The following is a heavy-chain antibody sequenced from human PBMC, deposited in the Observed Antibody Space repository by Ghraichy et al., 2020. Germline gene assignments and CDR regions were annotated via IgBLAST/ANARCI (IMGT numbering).Heavy chain of an antibody. J-gene: IGHJ4*02. CDR2: ISSSSSTI. Sequence: GGSLRLSCAASGFTFSSYSMNWVCQAPGKGLEWVSYISSSSSTIYYADSVKGRFTISRDNAKNSMYLQMNSLRAEDTAVYYCARDLVFYDSSGYYEGYWGQGTLVTVSS. CDR3: ARDLVFYDSSGYYEGY. CDR1: GFTFSSYS. V-gene: IGHV3-48*01. D-gene: IGHD3-22*01.